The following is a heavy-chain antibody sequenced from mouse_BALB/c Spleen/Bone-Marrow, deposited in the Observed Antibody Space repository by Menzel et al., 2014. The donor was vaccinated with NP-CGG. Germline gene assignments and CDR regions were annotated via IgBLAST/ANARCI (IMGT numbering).Heavy chain of an antibody. CDR1: EYEFPSHD. CDR3: ARHGFYYAMDY. Sequence: EVMLVESGGGLVQPGESLKLSCESNEYEFPSHDMSWVRKTPEKRLELVAAINSDGGITNYPDTMERPFTISRDNTKKTLYLQMSSLRSEDTALYYCARHGFYYAMDYWGQGTSVTVSS. V-gene: IGHV5-2*01. J-gene: IGHJ4*01. CDR2: INSDGGIT.